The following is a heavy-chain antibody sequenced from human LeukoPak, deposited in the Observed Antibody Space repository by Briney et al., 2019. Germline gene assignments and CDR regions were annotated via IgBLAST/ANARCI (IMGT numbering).Heavy chain of an antibody. CDR2: ISSSGSTI. D-gene: IGHD2-2*01. J-gene: IGHJ4*02. V-gene: IGHV3-11*04. CDR1: GFTYRDYY. Sequence: GGSLRLSCAASGFTYRDYYMSWIRQAPGKGLEWVSYISSSGSTIYYADSVKGRFTISRDNAKNSLYLQMNSLRAEDTAVYYCAALVVPAAPTDYWGQGTLVTVSP. CDR3: AALVVPAAPTDY.